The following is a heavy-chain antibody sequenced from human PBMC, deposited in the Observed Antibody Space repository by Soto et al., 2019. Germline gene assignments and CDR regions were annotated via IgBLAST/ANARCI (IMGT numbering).Heavy chain of an antibody. D-gene: IGHD3-3*01. CDR2: ITTYNEKT. CDR3: AVDYYTSYYFDY. J-gene: IGHJ4*02. V-gene: IGHV1-18*01. CDR1: GYPFTTYS. Sequence: ASVKVSCKTSGYPFTTYSVTWVRQAPGQGLEWMGLITTYNEKTNYAQKFQGRVTMTADTSTSTAYMELRSLTSDDTAVYYCAVDYYTSYYFDYWGQGTLVTVSA.